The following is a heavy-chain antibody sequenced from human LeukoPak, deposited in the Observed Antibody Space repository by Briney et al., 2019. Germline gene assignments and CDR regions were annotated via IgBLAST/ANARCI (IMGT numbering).Heavy chain of an antibody. CDR3: ARDGPYAYSTYHDY. CDR2: ISSSGSAI. D-gene: IGHD4-11*01. CDR1: GLIFSRYE. V-gene: IGHV3-48*03. J-gene: IGHJ4*02. Sequence: PGGSLRLSCAASGLIFSRYEMNAVRQAPREGLGWVSYISSSGSAIYYADSVKGRFTISRDNAKNSLYLQMNSRTARDPAIFYCARDGPYAYSTYHDYWGQGTLVTVSS.